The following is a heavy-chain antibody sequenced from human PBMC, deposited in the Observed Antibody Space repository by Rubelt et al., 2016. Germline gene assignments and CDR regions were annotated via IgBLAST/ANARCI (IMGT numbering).Heavy chain of an antibody. Sequence: GRFTISRDNSKNTLYLQMNSLRAEDTAVYYCARDSTREYYYHYYGMDVWGQGTTVTVSS. CDR3: ARDSTREYYYHYYGMDV. D-gene: IGHD2-2*01. J-gene: IGHJ6*02. V-gene: IGHV3-30*01.